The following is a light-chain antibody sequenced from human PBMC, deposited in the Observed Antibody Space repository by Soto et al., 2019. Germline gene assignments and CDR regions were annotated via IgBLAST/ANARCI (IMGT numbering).Light chain of an antibody. CDR2: VGTGGIVG. CDR3: GADHGSGNNFVLV. Sequence: QLVLTQPPSASASLGASVTLTCTLSSGYSNYKVDWYQQRPGKGPRFVMRVGTGGIVGSKGDGIPDRFSVLGSGLNRYLTIKNIQEEDESDYHCGADHGSGNNFVLVFGGGTKLIVL. J-gene: IGLJ2*01. CDR1: SGYSNYK. V-gene: IGLV9-49*01.